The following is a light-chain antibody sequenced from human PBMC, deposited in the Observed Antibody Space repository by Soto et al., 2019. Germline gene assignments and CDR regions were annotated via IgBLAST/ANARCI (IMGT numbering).Light chain of an antibody. CDR3: QQYHKWPPYI. V-gene: IGKV3-15*01. CDR1: QSVSIS. Sequence: DIVMTQSPATLSVSPGETATLSCRASQSVSISLAWYQQKPGQAPRLLIYGASTRATGIPARFSGSGSGTEFTLTISSLQSEDFAVYYCQQYHKWPPYIFGQGTKLEIK. CDR2: GAS. J-gene: IGKJ2*01.